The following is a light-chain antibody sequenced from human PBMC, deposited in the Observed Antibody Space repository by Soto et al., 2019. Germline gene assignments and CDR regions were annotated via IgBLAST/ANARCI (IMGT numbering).Light chain of an antibody. CDR1: SSDVGGYNY. CDR3: CSYAGSYTL. V-gene: IGLV2-11*01. Sequence: QSALTQPRSVSGSPGQSVTISCTGTSSDVGGYNYVSWYHQHPGKAPKLRIYDVSKRPSGVPDRFSGSKSGNTASLTISGLQAEDEADYYCCSYAGSYTLFGGGTKLTVL. CDR2: DVS. J-gene: IGLJ2*01.